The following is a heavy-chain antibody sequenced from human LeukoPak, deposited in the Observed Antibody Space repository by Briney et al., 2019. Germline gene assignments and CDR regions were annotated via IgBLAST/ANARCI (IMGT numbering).Heavy chain of an antibody. D-gene: IGHD3-22*01. Sequence: ASVKVSCKASGGTFSSYGINWVRQAPGQGLEWMGGIIPIFGTANYAQKFQGRVTITADESTNTAYMELSSLRSEDTAVYYCARENSYDSSGDTPPFDYWGQGTLVTVSS. CDR3: ARENSYDSSGDTPPFDY. J-gene: IGHJ4*02. CDR1: GGTFSSYG. V-gene: IGHV1-69*13. CDR2: IIPIFGTA.